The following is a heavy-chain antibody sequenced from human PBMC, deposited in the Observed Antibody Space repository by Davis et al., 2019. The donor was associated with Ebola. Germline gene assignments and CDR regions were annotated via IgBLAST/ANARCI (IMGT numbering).Heavy chain of an antibody. CDR1: GDSISGYY. D-gene: IGHD3-10*01. V-gene: IGHV4-59*08. Sequence: MPSETLSLTCTVSGDSISGYYWTWVRQPPGKGLEWIGYVYYTGGTTYSPSLKSRVTMSVDTSKNQISLKLTSVTAADTAVYYCARLGYYYGSGTYWYFDLWGRGTLVTVSS. CDR3: ARLGYYYGSGTYWYFDL. CDR2: VYYTGGT. J-gene: IGHJ2*01.